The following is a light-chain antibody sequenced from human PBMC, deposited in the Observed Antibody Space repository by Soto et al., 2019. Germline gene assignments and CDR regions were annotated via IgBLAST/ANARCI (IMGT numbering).Light chain of an antibody. CDR3: QKYDTAPLT. CDR2: AAS. J-gene: IGKJ4*01. V-gene: IGKV1-27*01. Sequence: DIQMTQSPSSLSAPVGDRVTITCRSSQGISNYLAWYQQKPGEVPKLLISAASTLQSAAPSRVSASGSGTDITLTISSPQAEEVATYYCQKYDTAPLTFGGGTKVEIK. CDR1: QGISNY.